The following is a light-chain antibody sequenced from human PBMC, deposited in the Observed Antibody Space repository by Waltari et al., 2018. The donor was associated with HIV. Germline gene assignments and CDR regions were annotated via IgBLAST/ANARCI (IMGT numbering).Light chain of an antibody. J-gene: IGLJ2*01. CDR3: SSYTATKILV. V-gene: IGLV2-14*03. CDR1: NSDIGTHTS. CDR2: EVN. Sequence: QSALTQPASVSGSPGQSITIPCPGTNSDIGTHTSLPWYHQQSCKAPRLLISEVNNRPSGVSNRFSGSKAGNTASLSISGLQAEDEGKYYCSSYTATKILVFGGGTDVTVL.